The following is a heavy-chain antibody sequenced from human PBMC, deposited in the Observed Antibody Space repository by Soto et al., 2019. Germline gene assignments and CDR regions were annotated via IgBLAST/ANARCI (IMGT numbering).Heavy chain of an antibody. J-gene: IGHJ4*02. CDR2: FDPEDGET. CDR3: ATSRFTPLELRMDYFDY. V-gene: IGHV1-24*01. Sequence: ASVKVSCKVSGYTLTELSMHWVRQAPGKGLEWMGGFDPEDGETIYAQKFQGRVTMTEDTSTDTAYMELSSLRSEDTAVYYCATSRFTPLELRMDYFDYWGQETLVTVS. D-gene: IGHD1-7*01. CDR1: GYTLTELS.